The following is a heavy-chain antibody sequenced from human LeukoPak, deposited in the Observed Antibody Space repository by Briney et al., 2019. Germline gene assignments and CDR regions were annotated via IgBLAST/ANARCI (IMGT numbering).Heavy chain of an antibody. J-gene: IGHJ4*02. CDR3: AGGYGWTTDY. CDR1: GFTFSSYA. CDR2: IKEDGSEK. V-gene: IGHV3-7*04. D-gene: IGHD3-10*01. Sequence: PGGSLRLSCAASGFTFSSYAMHWVRQAPGQGLEWVANIKEDGSEKNYVDSLKGRFTISRDNAKNSLYLQMNSLRAEDTAVYYCAGGYGWTTDYWGQGTLVTVPS.